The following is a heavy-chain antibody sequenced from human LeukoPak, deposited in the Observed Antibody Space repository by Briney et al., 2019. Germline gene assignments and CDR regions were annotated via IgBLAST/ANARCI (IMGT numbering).Heavy chain of an antibody. D-gene: IGHD3-10*01. V-gene: IGHV4-30-2*01. J-gene: IGHJ5*02. CDR1: GGSISSGGYS. Sequence: PSQTLSLTCAVSGGSISSGGYSWSWIRQPPGKGLEWIGYIYHSGSTYYNPSLKSRVTISVDRSKNQFSLKLSSVTAADTAVYYCAREHMVRGVIIPNWFDPWGQGTLVTVSS. CDR2: IYHSGST. CDR3: AREHMVRGVIIPNWFDP.